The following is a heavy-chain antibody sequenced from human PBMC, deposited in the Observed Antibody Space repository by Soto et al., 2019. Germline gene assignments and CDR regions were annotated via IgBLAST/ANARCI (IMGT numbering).Heavy chain of an antibody. CDR2: ISPNSGGT. CDR3: ARLQDPGGDY. Sequence: ASVKVSCKASGYTFTDYSIHWVRQVPGQGLEWVGSISPNSGGTNFAQKFQGYVNMARDTSISTAYLELSSLKSDDTALYYCARLQDPGGDYWGQGTLVTVSS. CDR1: GYTFTDYS. J-gene: IGHJ4*02. V-gene: IGHV1-2*04. D-gene: IGHD1-1*01.